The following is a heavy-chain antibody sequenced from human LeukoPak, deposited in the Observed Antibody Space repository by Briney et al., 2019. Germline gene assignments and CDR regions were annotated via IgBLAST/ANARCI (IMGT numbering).Heavy chain of an antibody. V-gene: IGHV3-30-3*01. Sequence: GGSLRLSCAASGFTFSSYAMHWVRKAPGKGLEWVAVISYDGSNKYYADSVKGRFTISRDNSKNTLYLQMNSLRAEDTAVYYCARSRGDYWGQGTLVTVSS. D-gene: IGHD3-10*01. CDR1: GFTFSSYA. CDR2: ISYDGSNK. J-gene: IGHJ4*02. CDR3: ARSRGDY.